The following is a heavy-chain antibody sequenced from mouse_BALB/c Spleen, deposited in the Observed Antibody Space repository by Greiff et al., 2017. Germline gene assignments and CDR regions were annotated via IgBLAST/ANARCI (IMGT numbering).Heavy chain of an antibody. V-gene: IGHV1S56*01. Sequence: VQLQQSGPELVKPGASVKMSCKASGYTFTSYYIHWVKQRPGQGLEWIGWIYPGDGSTKYNEKFKGKTTLTADKSSSTAYMLLSSLTSEDSAIYFCARDDYDFNFDYWGQGTTLTVSS. D-gene: IGHD2-4*01. J-gene: IGHJ2*01. CDR2: IYPGDGST. CDR3: ARDDYDFNFDY. CDR1: GYTFTSYY.